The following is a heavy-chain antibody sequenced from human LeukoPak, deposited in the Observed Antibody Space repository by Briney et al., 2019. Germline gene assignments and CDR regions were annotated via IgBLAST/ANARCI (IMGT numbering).Heavy chain of an antibody. CDR3: ARGGPFERLPRDHFDN. D-gene: IGHD3-9*01. V-gene: IGHV1-2*02. J-gene: IGHJ4*02. CDR2: INPYSNAA. CDR1: GYIFTDYY. Sequence: ASVKVSCKASGYIFTDYYIHWVRQAPGQGPEWMAWINPYSNAANYAQAFQGRVTVTRDTPISTAYLELTSLRSDDTALYFCARGGPFERLPRDHFDNWGQGTLVTVSS.